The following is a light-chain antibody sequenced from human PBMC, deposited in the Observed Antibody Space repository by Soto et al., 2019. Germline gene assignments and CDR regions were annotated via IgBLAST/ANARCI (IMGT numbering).Light chain of an antibody. J-gene: IGLJ2*01. CDR2: DVT. Sequence: QSAMTQPASVSGSPGQSITISCTGTSSDVGGYNYVSWYQQHPGKAPKLMIYDVTNRPSGVSNRFSGSKSGDTASLTISGLQAEDEVDYYCSSFTTSSTLYVVFGGGTKVTVL. CDR1: SSDVGGYNY. V-gene: IGLV2-14*01. CDR3: SSFTTSSTLYVV.